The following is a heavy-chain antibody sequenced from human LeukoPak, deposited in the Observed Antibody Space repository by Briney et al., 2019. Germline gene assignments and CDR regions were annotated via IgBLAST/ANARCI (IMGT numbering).Heavy chain of an antibody. Sequence: PGGSLRLSCAASGFTFSSYSMNWVRQAPGKGLEWVSSISSSSSYIYYADSVKGRFTISRDNAKNTLYLQMNSLRAEDTAVYYCAKPWGRDYYDSSGPLGPSGLLYFDYWGQGTLVTVSS. CDR2: ISSSSSYI. V-gene: IGHV3-21*04. CDR3: AKPWGRDYYDSSGPLGPSGLLYFDY. D-gene: IGHD3-22*01. J-gene: IGHJ4*02. CDR1: GFTFSSYS.